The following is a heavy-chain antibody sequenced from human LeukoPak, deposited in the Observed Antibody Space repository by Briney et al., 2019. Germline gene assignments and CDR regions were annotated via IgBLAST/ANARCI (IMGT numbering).Heavy chain of an antibody. J-gene: IGHJ4*02. V-gene: IGHV3-33*01. Sequence: RGSLRLSCVASGFTFSNYGMHWVRQAPGKGLEWVAIIWFDGSGTYYADSVKGRVTFSRDNSKNTLYLQMNSLRAEDTAMYYCARHASTHYFDSWGQGTLVTLSS. D-gene: IGHD2/OR15-2a*01. CDR2: IWFDGSGT. CDR1: GFTFSNYG. CDR3: ARHASTHYFDS.